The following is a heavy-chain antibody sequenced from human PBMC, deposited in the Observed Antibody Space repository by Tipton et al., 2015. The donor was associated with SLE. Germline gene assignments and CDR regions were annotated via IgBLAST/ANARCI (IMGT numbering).Heavy chain of an antibody. Sequence: TLSLTCTVSGGSISSHYWSWIRQPPGKGLEWIGYIYYSGSTYYNPSLKSRVTISVDTSKNQFSLKLSSVTAADTAVYYCARGVTMIENWFDPWGQGTLVTVPS. CDR3: ARGVTMIENWFDP. CDR1: GGSISSHY. D-gene: IGHD3-22*01. V-gene: IGHV4-59*11. J-gene: IGHJ5*02. CDR2: IYYSGST.